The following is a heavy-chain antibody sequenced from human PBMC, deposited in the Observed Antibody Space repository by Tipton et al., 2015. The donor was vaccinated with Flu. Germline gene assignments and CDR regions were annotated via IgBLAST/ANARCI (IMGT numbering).Heavy chain of an antibody. CDR2: MNQDGSEK. CDR1: GASISSYY. J-gene: IGHJ4*02. CDR3: ARDRGYSCFDY. V-gene: IGHV3-7*01. D-gene: IGHD5-12*01. Sequence: LSLTCTVSGASISSYYWSWVRQAPGKGLEWVANMNQDGSEKNYMDAVKGRFSISRDNAKNSVYLQMNSLRAGDTAVYYCARDRGYSCFDYWGLGNLVTVSS.